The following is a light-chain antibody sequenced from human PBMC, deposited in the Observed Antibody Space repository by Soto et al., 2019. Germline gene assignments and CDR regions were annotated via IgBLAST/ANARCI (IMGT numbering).Light chain of an antibody. V-gene: IGLV2-23*01. J-gene: IGLJ2*01. Sequence: QTVVTQPASVSGSPGQSITISCTGTSSDVGSYNLVSWYQHQPGKAPKFMIYEDSKRPSGVSSRFSGSKSGNTASLTISGLQADDEADYYCCSYGGSSSLVFGGGTKLTVL. CDR1: SSDVGSYNL. CDR3: CSYGGSSSLV. CDR2: EDS.